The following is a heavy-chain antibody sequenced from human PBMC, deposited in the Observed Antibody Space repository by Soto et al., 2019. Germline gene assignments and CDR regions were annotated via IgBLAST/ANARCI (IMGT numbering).Heavy chain of an antibody. Sequence: LETQSLTYTVSGGYIIDYYGSWIRQPPGKALEWIGYGYHSVSIHYNPSLKTRVTISVDTSENQFSLRLSSVTAADTAVYYCARAFAGFGAYWYFDLWGRGTLVTSPQ. CDR3: ARAFAGFGAYWYFDL. CDR1: GGYIIDYY. V-gene: IGHV4-59*01. CDR2: GYHSVSI. D-gene: IGHD3-16*01. J-gene: IGHJ2*01.